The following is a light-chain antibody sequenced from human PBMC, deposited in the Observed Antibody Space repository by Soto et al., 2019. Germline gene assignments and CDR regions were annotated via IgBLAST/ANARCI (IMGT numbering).Light chain of an antibody. V-gene: IGLV2-14*01. CDR3: TSYTSSSTQV. J-gene: IGLJ3*02. CDR2: EVT. Sequence: QSALTQPASVSGSPGQSITISCTGTSSDVGTYNYVSWYQQYPGKAPKLMIYEVTNRPSGVSNRFSGSKSGNTASLTISGLQAEDEADYYCTSYTSSSTQVFGGGTKLTVL. CDR1: SSDVGTYNY.